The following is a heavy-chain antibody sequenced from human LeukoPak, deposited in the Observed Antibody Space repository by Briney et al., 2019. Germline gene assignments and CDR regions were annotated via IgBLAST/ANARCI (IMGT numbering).Heavy chain of an antibody. J-gene: IGHJ4*02. Sequence: PGGSLRLSCAASGFTFSSYWLHWVRQAPGKGLVWVSRIKGDERSTNYADSVKGRFTISRDNAENTVYLEMNSLRAEDTAVYYCVRGQLWSYYHDYWGQGTLVTVSS. CDR3: VRGQLWSYYHDY. V-gene: IGHV3-74*01. CDR2: IKGDERST. CDR1: GFTFSSYW. D-gene: IGHD5-18*01.